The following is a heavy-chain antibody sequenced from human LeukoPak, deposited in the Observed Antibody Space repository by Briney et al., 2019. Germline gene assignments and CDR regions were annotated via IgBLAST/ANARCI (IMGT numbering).Heavy chain of an antibody. CDR1: GFTFSSYS. CDR3: ARDDVDIGGDY. CDR2: ISSSSSYI. Sequence: GGSLRLSCAASGFTFSSYSMNWLGQAPGKGLEGVSSISSSSSYIYYADSVKGRFTISRDNAKNSLYLQMNSLRAEDTAVYYCARDDVDIGGDYWGQGTLVTVSS. J-gene: IGHJ4*02. V-gene: IGHV3-21*01. D-gene: IGHD5-12*01.